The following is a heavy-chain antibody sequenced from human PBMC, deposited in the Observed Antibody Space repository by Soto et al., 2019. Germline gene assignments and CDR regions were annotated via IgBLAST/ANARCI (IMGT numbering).Heavy chain of an antibody. V-gene: IGHV3-33*08. J-gene: IGHJ6*02. CDR2: ILYDGSKE. D-gene: IGHD3-22*01. CDR3: ARVNYYDSSGYLDV. Sequence: PWGSLRLSCKASGFSFNTYVMDWVRQAPGKGLEWVARILYDGSKEYYADSVKGRFTISRDNAKNSLYLQMNSLRAEDTAVYYCARVNYYDSSGYLDVWGQGTTVTVSS. CDR1: GFSFNTYV.